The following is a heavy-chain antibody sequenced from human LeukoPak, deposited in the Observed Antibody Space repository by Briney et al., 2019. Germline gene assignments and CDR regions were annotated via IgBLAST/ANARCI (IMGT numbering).Heavy chain of an antibody. D-gene: IGHD2-15*01. Sequence: GASVKVSCKASGGIFRSYAISWVRQAPAQGLEWMGGIILFLGTANYPQKFQGRVTITADESTSTAYMELSSLRSEDTAVYYCARYYCSGGSCDSTFDYWGQGTLVTVSS. J-gene: IGHJ4*02. V-gene: IGHV1-69*01. CDR1: GGIFRSYA. CDR2: IILFLGTA. CDR3: ARYYCSGGSCDSTFDY.